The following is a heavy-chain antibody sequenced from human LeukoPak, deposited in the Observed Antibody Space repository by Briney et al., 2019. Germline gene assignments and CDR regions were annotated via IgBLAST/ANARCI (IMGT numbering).Heavy chain of an antibody. J-gene: IGHJ4*02. V-gene: IGHV4-59*01. D-gene: IGHD2-21*02. Sequence: SETLSLTCDVAGDSISSYYWNWIRQPPGTGLEWIGYIYSSGSTSYNPSLRSRVTMSGDTSKNQFSLKLRSVTAADTAVYYCARGTRARDSYNVDYWGQGILVTVSS. CDR1: GDSISSYY. CDR2: IYSSGST. CDR3: ARGTRARDSYNVDY.